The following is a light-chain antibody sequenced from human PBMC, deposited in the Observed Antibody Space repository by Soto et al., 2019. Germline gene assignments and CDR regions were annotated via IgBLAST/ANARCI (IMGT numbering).Light chain of an antibody. V-gene: IGKV1-5*03. CDR3: QQYNSYWT. Sequence: DIQMTQSPSTLSASVGDRVTITCRASHSISSWLAWYQQKPGKAPKLLIYKASSLESGVPSRFSGNGSGTEFTLTISSLQPDDFATYYCQQYNSYWTFGQGTKVEIK. CDR1: HSISSW. CDR2: KAS. J-gene: IGKJ1*01.